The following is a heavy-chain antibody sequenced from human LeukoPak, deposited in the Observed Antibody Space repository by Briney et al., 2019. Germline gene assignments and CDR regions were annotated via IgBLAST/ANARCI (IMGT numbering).Heavy chain of an antibody. J-gene: IGHJ4*02. Sequence: QAGGSLRLSCAASGFTFRSYAMSWVRQAPGKGLEGVSTIGGSGASTTYYADSVKGRFTISRDNSKSTLSLQMNSPRAEDTAVYYCADPPNSGYWGQGTLVTVSS. CDR3: ADPPNSGY. CDR1: GFTFRSYA. CDR2: IGGSGASTT. D-gene: IGHD3-10*01. V-gene: IGHV3-23*01.